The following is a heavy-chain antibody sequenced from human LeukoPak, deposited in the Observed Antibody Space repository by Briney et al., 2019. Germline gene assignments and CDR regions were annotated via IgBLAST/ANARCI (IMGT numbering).Heavy chain of an antibody. CDR1: GYTFASSD. CDR3: ATIYPGAATGGNY. CDR2: MNPNSGNT. D-gene: IGHD1-26*01. V-gene: IGHV1-8*01. J-gene: IGHJ4*02. Sequence: ASVKVSCKASGYTFASSDINWVRQATGQGLEWMGWMNPNSGNTGYAQKFQGRVTMTRNTSISTAYMELSSLRSEDTAVYYCATIYPGAATGGNYWGQGTLVTVSS.